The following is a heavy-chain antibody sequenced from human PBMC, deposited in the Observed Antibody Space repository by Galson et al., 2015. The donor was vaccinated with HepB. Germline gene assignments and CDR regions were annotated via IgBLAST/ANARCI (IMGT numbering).Heavy chain of an antibody. D-gene: IGHD3-10*01. CDR3: ARDRSRAYGSGSYSGVWFDP. Sequence: SVKVSCKASGYTFIGQYMHWVRQAPGQGLEWMGRINPNNGGTNYAQKFQGRVTMTRDTSISTAYMELSRLRSDDMAVYYCARDRSRAYGSGSYSGVWFDPWGQGTLVTVSS. J-gene: IGHJ5*02. CDR2: INPNNGGT. CDR1: GYTFIGQY. V-gene: IGHV1-2*06.